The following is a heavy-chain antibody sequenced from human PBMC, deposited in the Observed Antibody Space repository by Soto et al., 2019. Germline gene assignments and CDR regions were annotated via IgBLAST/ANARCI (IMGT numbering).Heavy chain of an antibody. J-gene: IGHJ4*02. Sequence: EVQLVESGGGLVQPGGSLRLSCAASGFTFSTYSMNWVRQGPGKGLEWVSYISSSGDTIYYAESVKGRFTVSRDNAKNSLFLQMNSLRTEDTAVYYCARGGSSGWFSNDLLDSWGQGTLVTVAS. CDR3: ARGGSSGWFSNDLLDS. V-gene: IGHV3-48*01. CDR2: ISSSGDTI. D-gene: IGHD6-19*01. CDR1: GFTFSTYS.